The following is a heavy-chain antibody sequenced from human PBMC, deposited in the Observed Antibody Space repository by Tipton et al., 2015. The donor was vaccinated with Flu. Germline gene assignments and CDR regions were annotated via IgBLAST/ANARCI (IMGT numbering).Heavy chain of an antibody. Sequence: TLSLTCTVSGASISSGSYYWAWIRQPPGKGLELVGSVYYSGTTYYHPSLKRRVTISVDTSKNQFSLKVSSVTAAATAVYYCARVLIVAATTFGYWGQGILVVVSS. CDR3: ARVLIVAATTFGY. CDR1: GASISSGSYY. V-gene: IGHV4-39*07. D-gene: IGHD2-15*01. J-gene: IGHJ4*02. CDR2: VYYSGTT.